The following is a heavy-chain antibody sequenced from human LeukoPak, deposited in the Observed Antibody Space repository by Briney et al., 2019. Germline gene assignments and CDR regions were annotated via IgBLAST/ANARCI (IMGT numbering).Heavy chain of an antibody. Sequence: PGGSLRLSCAASGFTFSRYWMSWVRQTPQKGLEWVANIKQDGSETYYVDSVKGRFTISRDNAKNSLYLQMNSLRVEDTAVYYCARGPRVVPAALGGDYYDSYGTDVWGQGTTVTVSS. CDR1: GFTFSRYW. D-gene: IGHD2-2*01. J-gene: IGHJ6*02. CDR2: IKQDGSET. CDR3: ARGPRVVPAALGGDYYDSYGTDV. V-gene: IGHV3-7*04.